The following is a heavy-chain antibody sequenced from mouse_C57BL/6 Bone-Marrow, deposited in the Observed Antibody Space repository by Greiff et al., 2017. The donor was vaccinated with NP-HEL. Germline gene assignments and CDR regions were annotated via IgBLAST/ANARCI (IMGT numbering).Heavy chain of an antibody. J-gene: IGHJ1*03. D-gene: IGHD1-1*01. CDR3: AREAITTVVAFYWYFGV. CDR1: GYTFTSYW. Sequence: QVQLQQPGAELVKPGASVKLSCKASGYTFTSYWMQWVKQRPGQGLEWIGEIDPSDSYTNYNQKFKGKATLTVDTSSSTAYMQLSSLTSKDSAVYYCAREAITTVVAFYWYFGVWGKGTTVTVSS. V-gene: IGHV1-50*01. CDR2: IDPSDSYT.